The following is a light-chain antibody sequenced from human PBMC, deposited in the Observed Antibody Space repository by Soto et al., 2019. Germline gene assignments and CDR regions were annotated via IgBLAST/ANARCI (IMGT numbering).Light chain of an antibody. CDR3: QKYHSAPRT. Sequence: DIQMTQSPSSLSASVGDRVTITCRANQDISYYLAWYQQKQGKVPKLLIYAASTLQSGVPSRFSGSGSWTDFTLTIISLQPEDIATYYCQKYHSAPRTFGQGTKVEIK. CDR1: QDISYY. J-gene: IGKJ1*01. CDR2: AAS. V-gene: IGKV1-27*01.